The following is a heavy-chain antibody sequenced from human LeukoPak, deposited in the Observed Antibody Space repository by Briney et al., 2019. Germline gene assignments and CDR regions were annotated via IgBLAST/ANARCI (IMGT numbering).Heavy chain of an antibody. CDR2: ISSSGSTI. CDR3: ARGRKLGIDY. J-gene: IGHJ4*02. Sequence: GGSLRLPCAASGFTFSSYAMSWVRQAPGKGLEWVSYISSSGSTIYYADSVKGRFTISRDNAKNSLYLQMNSLRAEDTAVYYCARGRKLGIDYWGQGTLVTVSS. D-gene: IGHD7-27*01. CDR1: GFTFSSYA. V-gene: IGHV3-48*03.